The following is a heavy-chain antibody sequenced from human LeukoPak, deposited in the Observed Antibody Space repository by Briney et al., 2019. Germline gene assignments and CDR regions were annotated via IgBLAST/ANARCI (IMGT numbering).Heavy chain of an antibody. CDR3: ARLRGKAAAGTYAVYYYYGMDV. J-gene: IGHJ6*02. V-gene: IGHV4-61*05. CDR2: IYYSGST. CDR1: GGSIRSSYYY. Sequence: ETLSLTCTVSGGSIRSSYYYWGWIRQPPGKGLEWIGXIYYSGSTNYNPSLKSRVTISVDTSKNQFSLKLSSVTAADTAVYYCARLRGKAAAGTYAVYYYYGMDVWGQGTTVTVSS. D-gene: IGHD6-13*01.